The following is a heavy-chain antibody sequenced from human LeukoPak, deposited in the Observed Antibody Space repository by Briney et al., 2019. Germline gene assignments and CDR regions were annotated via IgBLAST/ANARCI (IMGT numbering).Heavy chain of an antibody. J-gene: IGHJ5*02. CDR3: ARDRYCSSTSCSPYNWFDP. CDR2: IYYSGST. V-gene: IGHV4-59*01. Sequence: SETLSLTCTVSGVSISSYYWSWIRQPPGKGLEWIGYIYYSGSTNYNPSLKSGVTISVATSKNQFSMKLSSVTAADTAVYYCARDRYCSSTSCSPYNWFDPWGQGTLVTVSS. CDR1: GVSISSYY. D-gene: IGHD2-2*01.